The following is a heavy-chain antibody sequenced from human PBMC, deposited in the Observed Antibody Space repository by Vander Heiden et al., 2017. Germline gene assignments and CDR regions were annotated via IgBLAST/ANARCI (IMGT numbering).Heavy chain of an antibody. J-gene: IGHJ5*02. CDR3: ASPSDVIPAASEGWFAP. V-gene: IGHV3-21*01. CDR2: ISSRDTYI. D-gene: IGHD2-2*01. CDR1: GSIFRGTS. Sequence: EVQLVESGGGPVRGRGPLRLSRAASGSIFRGTSMNWVRQAPGKGLEWVASISSRDTYIYNADSVKGRFTISRDNARNSLYLEMNSLRVEDTAVYSCASPSDVIPAASEGWFAPWGQGTLVTVSS.